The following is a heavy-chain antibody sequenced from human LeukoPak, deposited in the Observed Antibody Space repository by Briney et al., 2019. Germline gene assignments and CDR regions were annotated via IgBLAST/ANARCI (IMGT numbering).Heavy chain of an antibody. CDR2: IKQDGSER. CDR3: ARGYCSGGHCSVFDY. CDR1: GFTFSSYW. Sequence: PGGSLTLPCAASGFTFSSYWMSWVRQAPGKGLEWVANIKQDGSERYYVDSVKGRFTISRDNAKNSLYLQMNSLRAEDTYVYYCARGYCSGGHCSVFDYSGQGTLVTVSS. V-gene: IGHV3-7*01. J-gene: IGHJ4*02. D-gene: IGHD2-15*01.